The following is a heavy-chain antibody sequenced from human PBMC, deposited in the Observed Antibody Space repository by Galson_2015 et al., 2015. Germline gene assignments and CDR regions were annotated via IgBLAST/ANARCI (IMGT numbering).Heavy chain of an antibody. CDR3: ARQERSGHVDLDP. V-gene: IGHV5-51*01. Sequence: QSGAEVKKAGESLKISCKTSGSSFPNFWIAWVRQMPGKGLEWMGTIYPGDSDAKYSPSFQGQVTMSADKSINTAFLEWSTLKALDTSTDYCARQERSGHVDLDPGGQGTQVAVSS. CDR2: IYPGDSDA. D-gene: IGHD5-12*01. J-gene: IGHJ5*02. CDR1: GSSFPNFW.